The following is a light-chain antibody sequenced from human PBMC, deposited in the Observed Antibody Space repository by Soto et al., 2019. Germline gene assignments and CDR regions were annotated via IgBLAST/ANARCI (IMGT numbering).Light chain of an antibody. CDR3: CSYAGSSTFWV. CDR1: SSDVGSYNL. CDR2: EVS. Sequence: QSVLTQPASVSGSPGQSITNSCTGTSSDVGSYNLVSWYQQHPGKAPKLMIYEVSKRPSGVSNRFSGSKSGNTASLTISGLQAEDEADYYCCSYAGSSTFWVFGGGTKVTVL. J-gene: IGLJ3*02. V-gene: IGLV2-23*02.